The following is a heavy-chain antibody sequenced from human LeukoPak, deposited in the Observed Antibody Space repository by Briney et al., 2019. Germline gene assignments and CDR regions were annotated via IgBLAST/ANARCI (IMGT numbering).Heavy chain of an antibody. V-gene: IGHV4-34*01. Sequence: SETLSLTCAVYGGSFSGYYWSWIRQPPGKGLEWIGEINHSGSTNYNPSLKSRVTISVDTSKNQFSLKLSSVTAADTAVYYCARGPYSSGWYEARRYYFDYWGQGTLVTVSS. CDR1: GGSFSGYY. D-gene: IGHD6-19*01. J-gene: IGHJ4*02. CDR3: ARGPYSSGWYEARRYYFDY. CDR2: INHSGST.